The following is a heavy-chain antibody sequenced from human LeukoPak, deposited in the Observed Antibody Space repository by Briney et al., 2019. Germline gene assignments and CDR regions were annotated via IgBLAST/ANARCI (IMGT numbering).Heavy chain of an antibody. J-gene: IGHJ4*02. D-gene: IGHD2-2*01. CDR1: GGSFSGYY. CDR3: ARGGGPGSITVVVPAAYFDY. V-gene: IGHV4-34*01. CDR2: INHSGST. Sequence: SETLSLTCAVYGGSFSGYYWSWIRQPPGKGLEWIGEINHSGSTNYNPSLKSRVTISVDTSKNQFSLKLSSVTAADTAVYYCARGGGPGSITVVVPAAYFDYWGQGTLVTVSS.